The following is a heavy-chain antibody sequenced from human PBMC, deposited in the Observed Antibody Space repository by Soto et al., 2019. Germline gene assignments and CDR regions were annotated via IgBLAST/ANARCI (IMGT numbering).Heavy chain of an antibody. J-gene: IGHJ5*02. V-gene: IGHV4-59*01. CDR3: ARGRYRDGTTCYDDHTCFGP. D-gene: IGHD1-1*01. CDR1: GGSISTFY. CDR2: IYYSGNT. Sequence: SETLSLTCTVSGGSISTFYWNWIRQPPGKGLEWIGNIYYSGNTFYNPSLKSRVTISVDTSKNQFSLNLNSVTAADTAVYFCARGRYRDGTTCYDDHTCFGPCGQGTLVTVSP.